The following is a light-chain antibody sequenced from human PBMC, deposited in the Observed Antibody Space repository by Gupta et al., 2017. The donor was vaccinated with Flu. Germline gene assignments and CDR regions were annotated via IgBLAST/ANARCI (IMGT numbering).Light chain of an antibody. CDR3: AAWDDSLNGHYV. Sequence: VTITCSGSSSNIGSNAVTWCQQVPGTSPKLLIYGSNQRPAGVPDRFAGSKSGTSAALAIRGLQSEDEADYYCAAWDDSLNGHYVFGTGSKVTVL. CDR1: SSNIGSNA. CDR2: GSN. V-gene: IGLV1-44*01. J-gene: IGLJ1*01.